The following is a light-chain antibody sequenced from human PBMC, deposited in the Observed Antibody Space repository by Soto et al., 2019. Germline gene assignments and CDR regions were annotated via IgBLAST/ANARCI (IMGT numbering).Light chain of an antibody. CDR2: AAS. CDR1: QDIRND. CDR3: QQSYNTPIT. V-gene: IGKV1-39*01. J-gene: IGKJ5*01. Sequence: IQMTQSPSSLSASVGDRVTITCRASQDIRNDLGWFQQKPGRAPELPVYAASNLQSGVPSRFTGSGSGTHFTLTISGLEPADFATYFCQQSYNTPITFGQGTRLEIK.